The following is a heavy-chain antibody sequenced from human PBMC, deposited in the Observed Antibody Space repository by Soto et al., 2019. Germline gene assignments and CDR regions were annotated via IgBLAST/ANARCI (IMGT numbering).Heavy chain of an antibody. D-gene: IGHD5-18*01. CDR1: GGSISSGGYY. Sequence: SETLSFTCTVSGGSISSGGYYWTWIRQHPGKGLEWIGYIYYTGITYYNPSLRSRVAISLDTSKSQFSLSLTSVSATDTAMYYCVRQGYGPLHGLVDVWGQGTTVTVSS. CDR3: VRQGYGPLHGLVDV. J-gene: IGHJ6*02. V-gene: IGHV4-31*03. CDR2: IYYTGIT.